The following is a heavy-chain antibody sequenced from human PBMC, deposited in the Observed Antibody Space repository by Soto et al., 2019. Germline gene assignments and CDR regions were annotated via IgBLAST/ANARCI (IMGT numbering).Heavy chain of an antibody. CDR2: IVPIFGIA. CDR1: GGTFSSYA. CDR3: AKAAQTRENWNDLGNWFDP. Sequence: QVQLVQSGAEVKKPGSSVKVSCKESGGTFSSYAIAWVRQAPGEGLEWMGGIVPIFGIANYAQKFQGRVAITADEATNTAYMELSSLRSDDTAVYYCAKAAQTRENWNDLGNWFDPWGQGTLVIVSS. V-gene: IGHV1-69*01. D-gene: IGHD1-1*01. J-gene: IGHJ5*02.